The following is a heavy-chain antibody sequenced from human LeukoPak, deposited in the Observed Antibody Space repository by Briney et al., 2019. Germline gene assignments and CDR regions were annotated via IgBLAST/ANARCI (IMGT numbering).Heavy chain of an antibody. CDR1: GYTLTGYY. CDR2: INPNSGGT. D-gene: IGHD2-2*01. V-gene: IGHV1-2*02. Sequence: ASVKVSCKASGYTLTGYYMHWVRQAPGQGLEWMGWINPNSGGTNYAQKFQGRVTVTRDTSISTAYMELSRLRSDDTAVYYCARSRVSVVVIIFDYWGQGTLVTVSS. J-gene: IGHJ4*02. CDR3: ARSRVSVVVIIFDY.